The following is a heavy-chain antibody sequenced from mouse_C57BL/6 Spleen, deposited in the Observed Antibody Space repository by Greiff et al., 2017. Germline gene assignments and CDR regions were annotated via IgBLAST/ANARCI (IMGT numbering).Heavy chain of an antibody. J-gene: IGHJ2*01. CDR3: AREEDYSNQGNFEY. Sequence: QVQLQQPGAELVKPGASVKMSCKASGYTFTSYWIPWVKQRPGQGLEWIGDIYPGSGSTNYNEKFKSKATLTVDTSSSTAYMQLSSLTSEDSAVYYCAREEDYSNQGNFEYWGQGTTLSVAS. V-gene: IGHV1-55*01. CDR2: IYPGSGST. CDR1: GYTFTSYW. D-gene: IGHD2-5*01.